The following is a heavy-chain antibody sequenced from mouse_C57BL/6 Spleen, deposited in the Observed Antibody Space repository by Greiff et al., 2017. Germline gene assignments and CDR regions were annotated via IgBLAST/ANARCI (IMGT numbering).Heavy chain of an antibody. CDR2: IYPRDGST. V-gene: IGHV1-85*01. J-gene: IGHJ1*03. CDR1: GYTFTSYD. CDR3: ARDTEYYYGSSYRYFDV. D-gene: IGHD1-1*01. Sequence: QVQLQQSGPELVKPGASVKLSCKASGYTFTSYDINWAKQRPGQGLEWIGWIYPRDGSTKYNEKFKGKATLTVDTSSSTAYMELHSLTSEDSAVYFCARDTEYYYGSSYRYFDVWGTGTTVTVSS.